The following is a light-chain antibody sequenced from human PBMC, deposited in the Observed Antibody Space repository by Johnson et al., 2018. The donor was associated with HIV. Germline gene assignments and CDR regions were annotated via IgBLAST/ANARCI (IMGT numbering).Light chain of an antibody. V-gene: IGLV1-51*02. Sequence: HSVLTQPPSVSAAPGQKVTISCSGSSSNIGNNYVSWYQQLPGTAPKLLIYENNKRPSGIPDLFSGSKSGTSATLGITGLQTGDEADYYCGTWDSSLCAGRAFGTGTKVTVL. CDR2: ENN. J-gene: IGLJ1*01. CDR1: SSNIGNNY. CDR3: GTWDSSLCAGRA.